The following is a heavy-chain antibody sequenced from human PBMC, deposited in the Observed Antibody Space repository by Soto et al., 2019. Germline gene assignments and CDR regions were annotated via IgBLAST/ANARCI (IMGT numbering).Heavy chain of an antibody. CDR3: ARCLRRIFGVVIRRAYYYYIDV. V-gene: IGHV1-8*01. CDR2: MNHNSGNT. D-gene: IGHD3-3*01. CDR1: GYTFTSYD. J-gene: IGHJ6*03. Sequence: QVQLVQSGAEVKKPGASVKVSCKASGYTFTSYDINWVRQATGQGREWMGWMNHNSGNTGYAQKFQGRVTMTRNTSISTAYIVLRSLRSEDTAVYYCARCLRRIFGVVIRRAYYYYIDVWGKGTTVTVSS.